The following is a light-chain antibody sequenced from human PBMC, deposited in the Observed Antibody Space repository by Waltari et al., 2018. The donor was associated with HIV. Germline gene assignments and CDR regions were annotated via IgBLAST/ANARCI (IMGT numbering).Light chain of an antibody. Sequence: EIVMTQSPATLSVSPGERATLSCRASQSVGSNLAWYQQKPGQAPRLLIYGASTRATGIPARFSGSGSETEFTLTISSLQSEDFAVYYCQQYNKWPPWTFGQGTKVEIK. V-gene: IGKV3-15*01. CDR3: QQYNKWPPWT. CDR1: QSVGSN. J-gene: IGKJ1*01. CDR2: GAS.